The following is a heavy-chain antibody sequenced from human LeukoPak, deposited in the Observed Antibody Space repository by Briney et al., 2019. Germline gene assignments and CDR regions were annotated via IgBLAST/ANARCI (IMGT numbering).Heavy chain of an antibody. CDR1: GGSFSGYY. Sequence: ETLSLTCAVYGGSFSGYYWSWVRQAPGKGLEWVSAISGSGGSTYYADSVKGRFTISRDNSKNTLYLQMNSLRAEDTAVYYCAKDLGATRADRCWGQGTLVTVSS. CDR3: AKDLGATRADRC. V-gene: IGHV3-23*01. D-gene: IGHD1-26*01. CDR2: ISGSGGST. J-gene: IGHJ4*02.